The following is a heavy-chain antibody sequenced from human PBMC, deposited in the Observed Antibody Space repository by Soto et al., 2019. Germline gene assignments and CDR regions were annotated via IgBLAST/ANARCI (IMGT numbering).Heavy chain of an antibody. Sequence: SVKVSCKASGGTFSSYAISWVRQAPGQGLEWMGGIIPIFGTANYAQKFQGRVTITADESTSTAYMELSSLRSEDTAVYYCAKDVNHYDFWSVSLTDVWGKGTTVTVSS. D-gene: IGHD3-3*01. CDR3: AKDVNHYDFWSVSLTDV. CDR1: GGTFSSYA. V-gene: IGHV1-69*13. J-gene: IGHJ6*04. CDR2: IIPIFGTA.